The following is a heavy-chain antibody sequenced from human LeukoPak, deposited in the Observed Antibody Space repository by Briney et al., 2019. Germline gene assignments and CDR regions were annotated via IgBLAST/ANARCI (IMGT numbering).Heavy chain of an antibody. CDR2: IYHTGST. CDR1: GYSISSGYY. CDR3: ARGGNYWPQWWFDP. D-gene: IGHD1-26*01. J-gene: IGHJ5*02. V-gene: IGHV4-38-2*02. Sequence: SETLSLTCTVSGYSISSGYYWAWIRQPPGKGLEWIGNIYHTGSTYYNPSLKSRVTISVDTSKNQFSLKLSSVTPADTAVYYCARGGNYWPQWWFDPWGRGTLVSVSS.